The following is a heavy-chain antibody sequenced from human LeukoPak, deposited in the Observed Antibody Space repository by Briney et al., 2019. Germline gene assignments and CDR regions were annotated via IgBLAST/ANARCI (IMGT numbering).Heavy chain of an antibody. D-gene: IGHD4-17*01. V-gene: IGHV4-31*03. CDR1: GDSISSGGYH. J-gene: IGHJ5*02. CDR2: ISYSGIT. CDR3: ARDYGDYFRWFDP. Sequence: SETLSLTCTVSGDSISSGGYHWTWLRQHPGKGLERIGYISYSGITYYNPSLKSRVNISMDTSKNQFSLSLTSVTAADTAVYFCARDYGDYFRWFDPWGQGTLVTVSS.